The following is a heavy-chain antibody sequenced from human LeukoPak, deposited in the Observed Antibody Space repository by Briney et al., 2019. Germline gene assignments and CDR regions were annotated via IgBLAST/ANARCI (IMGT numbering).Heavy chain of an antibody. CDR3: ARPTYSDILTGPFDY. V-gene: IGHV4-34*01. J-gene: IGHJ4*02. CDR1: GGSFSGYY. D-gene: IGHD3-9*01. Sequence: SETLSLTCAVYGGSFSGYYWSWIRQPPGKGLEWIGSIYYSGSTYYNPSLKSRVTISVDTSKNQFSLKLSSVTAADTAIYYCARPTYSDILTGPFDYWGQGTLVTVSS. CDR2: IYYSGST.